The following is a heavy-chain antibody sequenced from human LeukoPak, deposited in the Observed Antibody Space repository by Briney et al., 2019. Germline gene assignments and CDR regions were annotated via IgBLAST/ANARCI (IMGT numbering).Heavy chain of an antibody. J-gene: IGHJ4*02. D-gene: IGHD1-26*01. CDR3: TTDGVGVEGATYDN. Sequence: GGSLRLSCAASGFTFSSYGMSWVRQAPGKGLEWVSAISGSGGSTYYADSVKGRFTISRDNSKNTLYLQMNSLKTEDTAVYYCTTDGVGVEGATYDNWGQGTLVSASS. V-gene: IGHV3-23*01. CDR1: GFTFSSYG. CDR2: ISGSGGST.